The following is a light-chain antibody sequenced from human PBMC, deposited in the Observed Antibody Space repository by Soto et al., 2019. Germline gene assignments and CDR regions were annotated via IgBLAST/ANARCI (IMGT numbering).Light chain of an antibody. CDR2: GAS. J-gene: IGKJ4*01. CDR1: ETVGSD. Sequence: ETVMTQSQVTLSVSPGERATLSCRASETVGSDLDWYQHKPGQAPRLLISGASTGATGIPARFSGSGSGTEFTLTINRLQSEDFARYYCQQYNNWPVTVGGGTKVEIK. CDR3: QQYNNWPVT. V-gene: IGKV3-15*01.